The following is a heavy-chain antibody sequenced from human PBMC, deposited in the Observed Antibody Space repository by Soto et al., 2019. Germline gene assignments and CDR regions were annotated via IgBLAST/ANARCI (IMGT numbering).Heavy chain of an antibody. CDR3: ARDRYDYVWGSYRYEYYYYGMDV. Sequence: QVQLQESGPGLVKPSETLSLTCTVSGGSISSYYWSWIRQPAGKGLEWIGRIYTSGSTNYNPSLKRRDTMSVDTSKNQFSLKLRSVTAADTAVYYCARDRYDYVWGSYRYEYYYYGMDVWGQGTTVTVSS. CDR2: IYTSGST. V-gene: IGHV4-4*07. D-gene: IGHD3-16*02. J-gene: IGHJ6*02. CDR1: GGSISSYY.